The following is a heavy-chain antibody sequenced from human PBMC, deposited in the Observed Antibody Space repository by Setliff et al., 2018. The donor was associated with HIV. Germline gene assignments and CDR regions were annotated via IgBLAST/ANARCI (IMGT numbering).Heavy chain of an antibody. V-gene: IGHV4-39*01. CDR3: ASRVYYYDSSGYLREEGFDP. D-gene: IGHD3-22*01. Sequence: PSETLSLTCTVSGGSISNSRYYWSWIRQPPGKGLEWIGSIYYSGSTYYNPSFKSRVTISVDTSKNQFSLKLSSVTAADAAVYYCASRVYYYDSSGYLREEGFDPWGQGTLVTVSS. J-gene: IGHJ5*02. CDR2: IYYSGST. CDR1: GGSISNSRYY.